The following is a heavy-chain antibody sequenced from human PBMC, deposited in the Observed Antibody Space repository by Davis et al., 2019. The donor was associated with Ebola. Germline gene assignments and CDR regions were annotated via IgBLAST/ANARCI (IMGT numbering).Heavy chain of an antibody. V-gene: IGHV3-13*01. Sequence: GVLKISCAASGFTFSSYDMHWVRQATGKGLEWVSAIGTAGDTYYPGSVKGRFTIPRENAKNSLYLQMNSLRAEDTAVYYCARVPRKGYCGSTSCYRPYYYGMDVWGQGTTVTVSS. J-gene: IGHJ6*02. CDR3: ARVPRKGYCGSTSCYRPYYYGMDV. CDR1: GFTFSSYD. CDR2: IGTAGDT. D-gene: IGHD2-2*02.